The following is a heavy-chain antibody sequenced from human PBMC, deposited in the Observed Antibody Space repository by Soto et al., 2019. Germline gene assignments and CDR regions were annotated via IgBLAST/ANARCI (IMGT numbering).Heavy chain of an antibody. V-gene: IGHV4-31*03. CDR1: DGSISSGTNY. J-gene: IGHJ4*02. Sequence: SETLSLTCTVSDGSISSGTNYWSWIRQHPGKGLEWIGYIYYSGSTYYNPSLKSRVTISVDTSKNQFSLKLSSVTSADTAVYYCARGPYSHLLFDFWGLGTLVTVSS. CDR2: IYYSGST. D-gene: IGHD1-26*01. CDR3: ARGPYSHLLFDF.